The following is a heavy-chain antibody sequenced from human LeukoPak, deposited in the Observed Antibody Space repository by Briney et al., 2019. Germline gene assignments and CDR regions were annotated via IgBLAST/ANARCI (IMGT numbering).Heavy chain of an antibody. CDR1: GGSISSGGYY. CDR3: ARSGVAGSGSYYKFDY. Sequence: PSETLSLTCTVSGGSISSGGYYWSWIRQHPGKGLERIGYIYYSGSTYYNPSLKSRVTISVDTSKNQFSLKLSSVTAADTAVYYCARSGVAGSGSYYKFDYWGQGTLVTVSS. V-gene: IGHV4-31*03. D-gene: IGHD3-10*01. CDR2: IYYSGST. J-gene: IGHJ4*02.